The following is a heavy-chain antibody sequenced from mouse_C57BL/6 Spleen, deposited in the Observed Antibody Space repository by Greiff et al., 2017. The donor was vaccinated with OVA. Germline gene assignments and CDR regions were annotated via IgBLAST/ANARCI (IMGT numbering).Heavy chain of an antibody. J-gene: IGHJ3*01. CDR1: GFTFSNYW. D-gene: IGHD2-10*01. CDR3: TGPYSPFAY. Sequence: EVKLEESGGGLVQPGGSMKLSCVASGFTFSNYWMNWVRQSPEKGLEWVAQIRLKSDNYATHYAESVKGRFTISRDDSKSSVYLQMNNLRAEDTGIYYCTGPYSPFAYWGQGTLVTVSA. V-gene: IGHV6-3*01. CDR2: IRLKSDNYAT.